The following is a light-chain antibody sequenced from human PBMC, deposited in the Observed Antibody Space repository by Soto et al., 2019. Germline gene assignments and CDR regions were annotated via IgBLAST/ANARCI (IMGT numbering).Light chain of an antibody. J-gene: IGKJ1*01. CDR3: QQSYSTWT. Sequence: DIVMTHAPDSLALSLGERATINCKPSQSVLYSSDNKNYLSWYQQKPGQPPRPLIYWASTRESGVPERFSGSGSGTDFTLTISSLQAEDAAVYYCQQSYSTWTFGQGTKVDIK. CDR2: WAS. V-gene: IGKV4-1*01. CDR1: QSVLYSSDNKNY.